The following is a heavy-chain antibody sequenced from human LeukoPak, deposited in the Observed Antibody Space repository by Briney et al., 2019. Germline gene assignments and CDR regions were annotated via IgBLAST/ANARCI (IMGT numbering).Heavy chain of an antibody. D-gene: IGHD6-19*01. J-gene: IGHJ4*02. CDR3: AKDFLRWGSGWSGGLDY. Sequence: GGSLRLSCAASGFAFSSFAMSWVRQAPGKGLEWVSAIRGPATSTYYADSVKGRFTISRDNSKNTLYLEMNSLRAEDTAIYYCAKDFLRWGSGWSGGLDYWGQGILVTVSS. CDR1: GFAFSSFA. V-gene: IGHV3-23*01. CDR2: IRGPATST.